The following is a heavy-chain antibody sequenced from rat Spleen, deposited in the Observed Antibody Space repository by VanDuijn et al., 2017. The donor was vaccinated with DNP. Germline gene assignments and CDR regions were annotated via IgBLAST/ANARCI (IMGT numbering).Heavy chain of an antibody. CDR2: IWGDGIT. V-gene: IGHV2-77*01. CDR1: GFSLTNYG. D-gene: IGHD1-1*01. CDR3: AEMGTTVFDH. J-gene: IGHJ2*01. Sequence: QVQLKESGPGLVQPSRTLSLTCTVSGFSLTNYGVSWVRQAPGKGLEWMGIIWGDGITNYNSALKSRLSISRDTSKSQVFLTVSSLQTDDTAVYYCAEMGTTVFDHWGQGVMVTVSS.